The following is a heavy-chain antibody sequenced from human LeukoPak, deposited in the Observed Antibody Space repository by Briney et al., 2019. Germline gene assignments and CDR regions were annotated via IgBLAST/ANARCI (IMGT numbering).Heavy chain of an antibody. CDR1: GFTFSSYG. D-gene: IGHD2-21*02. CDR3: AKEPLAYCGGDCQSAYFDY. J-gene: IGHJ4*02. V-gene: IGHV3-33*06. CDR2: IWYDGSNK. Sequence: VGSLRLSCAASGFTFSSYGMHWVRQAPGKGLEWVAVIWYDGSNKYYADSVKGRFTISRDNSKNTLYLQMNSLRAEDTAVYYCAKEPLAYCGGDCQSAYFDYWGQGTLVTVSS.